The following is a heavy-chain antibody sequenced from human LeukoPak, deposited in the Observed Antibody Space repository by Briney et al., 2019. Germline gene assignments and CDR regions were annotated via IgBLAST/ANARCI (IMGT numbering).Heavy chain of an antibody. CDR1: GFTFSSYW. CDR3: ARGYSSGWYYFDY. J-gene: IGHJ4*02. D-gene: IGHD6-19*01. V-gene: IGHV3-74*01. CDR2: INSDGSST. Sequence: PGGSLRLSCAASGFTFSSYWMHWVRHAPGKGLVWVSRINSDGSSTSYADSVKGRFTISRDNAKNTLYLQMNSLRAEDTAVYYCARGYSSGWYYFDYWGRGTRVTVSS.